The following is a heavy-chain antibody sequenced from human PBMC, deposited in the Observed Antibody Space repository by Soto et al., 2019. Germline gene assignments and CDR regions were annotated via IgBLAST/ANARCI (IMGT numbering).Heavy chain of an antibody. CDR2: IYPGDSDT. Sequence: PGESLKISCKASGYSFHQYWIGWVRQMPGKGLEWMGIIYPGDSDTRYSPSFQGQVTISVDRSIRTAYLQWSSLQASDTAMYYCAAHSGSFYYGMDVWGQGTTVTVSS. J-gene: IGHJ6*02. CDR1: GYSFHQYW. V-gene: IGHV5-51*01. D-gene: IGHD1-26*01. CDR3: AAHSGSFYYGMDV.